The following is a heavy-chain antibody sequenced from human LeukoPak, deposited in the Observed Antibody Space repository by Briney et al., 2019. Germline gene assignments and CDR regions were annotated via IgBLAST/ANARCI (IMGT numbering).Heavy chain of an antibody. CDR2: INPNSGGT. CDR3: ASFDDLDY. J-gene: IGHJ4*02. V-gene: IGHV1-2*02. D-gene: IGHD3-9*01. CDR1: GYTFTSYD. Sequence: ASVKVSCKASGYTFTSYDINWVRQATGQGLEWMGWINPNSGGTNYAQKFQGRVTMTRDTSISTAYMELSRLRSDDTAVYYCASFDDLDYWGQGTLVTVSS.